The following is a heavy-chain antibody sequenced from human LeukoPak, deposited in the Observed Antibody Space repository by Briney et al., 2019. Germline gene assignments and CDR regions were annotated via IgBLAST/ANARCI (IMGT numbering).Heavy chain of an antibody. Sequence: GESLKISCKGSGYSFTSYWIGWVRQMPGKGLEWMGIIYPDDSDTRYSPSFQGQVTISADKSISTAYLQWSSLKASDTAMFYCARRTISDDWYFDLWGRGTLVTVSS. D-gene: IGHD2/OR15-2a*01. J-gene: IGHJ2*01. V-gene: IGHV5-51*01. CDR3: ARRTISDDWYFDL. CDR1: GYSFTSYW. CDR2: IYPDDSDT.